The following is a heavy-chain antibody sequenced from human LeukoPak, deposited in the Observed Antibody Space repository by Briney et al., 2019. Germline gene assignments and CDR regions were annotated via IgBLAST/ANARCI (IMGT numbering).Heavy chain of an antibody. D-gene: IGHD3-10*01. CDR3: ARGGVLLWFGEKDAFDI. CDR2: MNPNSGNT. CDR1: GYTFTSYD. V-gene: IGHV1-8*01. J-gene: IGHJ3*02. Sequence: ASVKVSCKASGYTFTSYDINWVRQATGQGLEWMGWMNPNSGNTGYAQKFQGRVTMTRNTSISTAYMELSSLRSEDTAVYYCARGGVLLWFGEKDAFDIWGQGTMVTVSS.